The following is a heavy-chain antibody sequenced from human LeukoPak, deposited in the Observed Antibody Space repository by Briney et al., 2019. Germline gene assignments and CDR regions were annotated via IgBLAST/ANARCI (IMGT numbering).Heavy chain of an antibody. CDR1: GFTFSSFD. D-gene: IGHD5-12*01. CDR2: IGTAGDT. V-gene: IGHV3-13*04. J-gene: IGHJ4*02. CDR3: ARGAKGATLDY. Sequence: GRSLRLSCAASGFTFSSFDMHWVSQAAGNGLEWVAAIGTAGDTYYPGSVKGRFTIFRENAKNSLYLQMNSLRAGDTAVYYCARGAKGATLDYWGQGTLVTVSS.